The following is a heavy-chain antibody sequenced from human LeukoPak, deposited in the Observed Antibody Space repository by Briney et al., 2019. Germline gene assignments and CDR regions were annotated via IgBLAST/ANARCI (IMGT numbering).Heavy chain of an antibody. CDR1: GFTFSSYG. Sequence: GGSLRLSCAASGFTFSSYGMHWVRQAPGKGLEWVAVISYDGSNKYYADSVKGRFTISRDNSKNTLYLQMNSLRAEDTAVYYCAKDPHLSDGYSYGYPYYYYGMDVWGQGTTVTVSS. J-gene: IGHJ6*02. CDR2: ISYDGSNK. D-gene: IGHD5-18*01. CDR3: AKDPHLSDGYSYGYPYYYYGMDV. V-gene: IGHV3-30*18.